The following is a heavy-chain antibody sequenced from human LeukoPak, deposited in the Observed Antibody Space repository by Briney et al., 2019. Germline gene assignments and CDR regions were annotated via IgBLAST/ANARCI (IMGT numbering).Heavy chain of an antibody. D-gene: IGHD6-19*01. V-gene: IGHV3-23*01. J-gene: IGHJ4*02. CDR1: GFTFSSYA. CDR3: AKQRGQWLVIDY. Sequence: PGGSLRLSCAASGFTFSSYAMSWVRQAPGKGLEWVSAISGSGGSTYYADSVKGRFTISRGNSKNTLYLQMNSLRAEDTAVYYCAKQRGQWLVIDYWGQGTLVTVSS. CDR2: ISGSGGST.